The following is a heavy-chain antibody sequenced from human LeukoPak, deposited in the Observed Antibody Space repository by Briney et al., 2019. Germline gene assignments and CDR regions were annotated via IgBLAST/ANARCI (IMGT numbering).Heavy chain of an antibody. CDR2: IFPDDSDT. Sequence: GESLKISCKGSGYTFTDYWIGWVRQMPGKGLEGMGIIFPDDSDTNYNPSFQGQVTISVDRSTSTAYLQWSGLKASDSAMYYCGRHGLAGCIVGRCFKSFHYYGMDVWGQGTTVTVSS. V-gene: IGHV5-51*01. CDR3: GRHGLAGCIVGRCFKSFHYYGMDV. CDR1: GYTFTDYW. D-gene: IGHD2-15*01. J-gene: IGHJ6*02.